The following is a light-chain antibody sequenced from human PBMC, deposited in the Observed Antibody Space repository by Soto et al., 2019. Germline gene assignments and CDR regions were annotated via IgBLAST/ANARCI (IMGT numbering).Light chain of an antibody. CDR1: SSNLGAGYD. CDR3: SSFPSRFTLV. CDR2: GNR. V-gene: IGLV1-40*01. J-gene: IGLJ1*01. Sequence: QSVLTQPPSVSGAPGQRVTIYCTGNSSNLGAGYDVHWYQQLPGAAPKLVIFGNRNRPSGVPERFSGSKSGTSASLAITGLQAEVEADYYFSSFPSRFTLVFGTGTKLTVL.